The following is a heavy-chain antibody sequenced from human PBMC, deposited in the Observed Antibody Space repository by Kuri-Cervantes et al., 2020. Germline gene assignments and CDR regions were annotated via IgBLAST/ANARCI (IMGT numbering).Heavy chain of an antibody. CDR3: ARHQTSTIFGVVIISPPDY. Sequence: SETLSPTCAVYGGSFSGYYWSWIRQPPGKGLEWIGEINHSGSTNYNPSLKSRVTISVDTSKNQFSLKLSSVTAADTAVYYCARHQTSTIFGVVIISPPDYWGQGTLVTVSS. V-gene: IGHV4-34*01. D-gene: IGHD3-3*01. J-gene: IGHJ4*02. CDR1: GGSFSGYY. CDR2: INHSGST.